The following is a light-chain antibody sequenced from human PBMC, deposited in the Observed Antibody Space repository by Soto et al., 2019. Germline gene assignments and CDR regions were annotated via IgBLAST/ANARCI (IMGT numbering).Light chain of an antibody. CDR1: ESVSSY. J-gene: IGKJ4*01. CDR2: DAS. CDR3: QQRSNWPLT. Sequence: EMVLERSPATLQISPGERATLSCRASESVSSYLAWYQQKPGQAPRLLIYDASNWATGIPARFSGSGSGTDVTLTISSLEPEDFALYYCQQRSNWPLTFGGGTKVEIK. V-gene: IGKV3-11*01.